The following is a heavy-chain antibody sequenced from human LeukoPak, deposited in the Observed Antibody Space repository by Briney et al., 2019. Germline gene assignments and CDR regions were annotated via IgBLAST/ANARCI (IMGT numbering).Heavy chain of an antibody. J-gene: IGHJ4*02. CDR3: ARGLLTQSRVTMGY. V-gene: IGHV3-74*03. CDR2: INIDETIT. Sequence: GGSLRLSCEASGLTFSTYWTHCVRQAPGEGLEWVSHINIDETITTFADSVKGRFTISRDNAKNTLYMQMNSLTVEDTAVYYCARGLLTQSRVTMGYWGQGTLVTVFS. D-gene: IGHD4/OR15-4a*01. CDR1: GLTFSTYW.